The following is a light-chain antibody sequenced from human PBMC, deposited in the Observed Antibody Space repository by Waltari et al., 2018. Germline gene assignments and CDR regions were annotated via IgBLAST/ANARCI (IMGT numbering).Light chain of an antibody. J-gene: IGLJ3*02. CDR3: SSYTSSSTWV. CDR1: SSAVGGYNY. V-gene: IGLV2-14*01. CDR2: DVS. Sequence: QSALTQPASVSESPGQSITISCTGTSSAVGGYNYVSWYQQHIGKAPKLMIYDVSKRPSGVSNRFSCSKSGNTASLTISGLQAEDEADYYCSSYTSSSTWVFGGGTKLTVL.